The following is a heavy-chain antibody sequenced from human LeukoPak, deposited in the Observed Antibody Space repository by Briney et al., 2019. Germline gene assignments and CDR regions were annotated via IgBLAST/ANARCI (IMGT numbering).Heavy chain of an antibody. CDR2: INPNSGGT. CDR3: ARVYFCSGGSCSPLHYMDV. CDR1: GYTFTGYY. J-gene: IGHJ6*03. Sequence: ASVKVSCKASGYTFTGYYMHWVRQAPGQGLEWMGWINPNSGGTNYAQKFQGRVTMTRDTSISTAYMELSRLRSDDTAVYYCARVYFCSGGSCSPLHYMDVWGKGTTVTVSS. D-gene: IGHD2-15*01. V-gene: IGHV1-2*02.